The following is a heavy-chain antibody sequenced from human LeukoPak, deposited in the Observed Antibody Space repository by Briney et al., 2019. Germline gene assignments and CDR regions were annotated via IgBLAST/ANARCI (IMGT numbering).Heavy chain of an antibody. V-gene: IGHV4-31*03. CDR2: IYYSGNP. D-gene: IGHD2-15*01. CDR1: GGAISGGSY. CDR3: ARGELIAAAAHDGFDI. Sequence: PSETLSLTCTVSGGAISGGSYWGWIRQPPGKGLEWIGYIYYSGNPFYNPSLRSRVTLSVDTSKSQFSLRLTSMTAADTAVYYCARGELIAAAAHDGFDIWGQGTMVTVSS. J-gene: IGHJ3*02.